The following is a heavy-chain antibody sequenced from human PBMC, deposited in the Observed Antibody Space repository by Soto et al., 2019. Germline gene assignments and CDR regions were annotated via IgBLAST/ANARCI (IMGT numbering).Heavy chain of an antibody. D-gene: IGHD2-15*01. CDR2: IYYSGST. CDR3: ARASVVAPDFDS. Sequence: PSETLSLTCTVSGGSISSYYWSWIRQPPGKGLEWIGYIYYSGSTNYNPSLKSRVTISVDTSKNQFSLKLSSVTAADTAVYYCARASVVAPDFDSWGQGTLVTVSS. J-gene: IGHJ4*02. V-gene: IGHV4-59*01. CDR1: GGSISSYY.